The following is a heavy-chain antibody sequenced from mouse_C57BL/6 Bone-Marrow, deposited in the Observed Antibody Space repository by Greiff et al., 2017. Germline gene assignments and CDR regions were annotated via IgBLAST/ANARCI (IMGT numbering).Heavy chain of an antibody. J-gene: IGHJ2*01. Sequence: EVMLVESGGGLVKPGGSLKLSCAASGFTFSSYAMSWVRQTPEKRLEWVATISDGGSYTYYPDNVKGRFTISRDNAKNNLYLQMSHLKSEDTAMYYCARDRGMVTTGYFDYWGQGTTLTVSS. CDR1: GFTFSSYA. CDR3: ARDRGMVTTGYFDY. V-gene: IGHV5-4*01. CDR2: ISDGGSYT. D-gene: IGHD2-2*01.